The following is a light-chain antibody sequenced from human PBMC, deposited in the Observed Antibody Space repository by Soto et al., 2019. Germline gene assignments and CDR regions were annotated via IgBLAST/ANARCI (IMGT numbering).Light chain of an antibody. V-gene: IGLV2-14*01. CDR3: SSYSTSNTWV. CDR1: SSDIGGYNF. CDR2: EVN. Sequence: QSALTQPASVSGSPGQSITISCTGTSSDIGGYNFVSWYQHHPGKAPKLMIYEVNNRPSGVSSRFSGSKSGNTASLTISGLQTEDEADYYCSSYSTSNTWVFGGGTKLTVL. J-gene: IGLJ3*02.